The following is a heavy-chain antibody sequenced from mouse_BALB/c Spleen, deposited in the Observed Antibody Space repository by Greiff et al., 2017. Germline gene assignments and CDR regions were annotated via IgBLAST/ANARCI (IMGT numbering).Heavy chain of an antibody. D-gene: IGHD1-1*01. V-gene: IGHV5-12-2*01. CDR1: GFTFSSYT. CDR2: ISNGGGST. J-gene: IGHJ3*01. Sequence: EVKLMESGGGLVQPGGSLKLSCAASGFTFSSYTMSWVRQTPEKRLEWVAYISNGGGSTYYPDTVKGRFTISRDNAKNTLYLQMSSLKSEDTAMYYCATTVVARGFAYWGQGTLVTVSA. CDR3: ATTVVARGFAY.